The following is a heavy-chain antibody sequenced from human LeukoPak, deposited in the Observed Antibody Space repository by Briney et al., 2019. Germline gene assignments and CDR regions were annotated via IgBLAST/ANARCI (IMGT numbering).Heavy chain of an antibody. CDR3: ARGFYGDSSYYYYYMDV. V-gene: IGHV3-13*01. CDR2: IGTAGDT. J-gene: IGHJ6*03. CDR1: GFTFSSYD. Sequence: PGGSLGLSCAASGFTFSSYDMHWVRQATGKGLEWVSAIGTAGDTYYPGSVKGRSTISRENAKNSLYLQMNSLRAGDTAVYYCARGFYGDSSYYYYYMDVWGKGTTVTVSS. D-gene: IGHD3-22*01.